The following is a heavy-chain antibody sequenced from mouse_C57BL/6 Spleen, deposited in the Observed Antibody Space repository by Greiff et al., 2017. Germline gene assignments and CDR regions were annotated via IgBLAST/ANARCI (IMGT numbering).Heavy chain of an antibody. CDR2: IYPRDGST. V-gene: IGHV1-85*01. Sequence: VKVVESGPELVKPGASVKLSCKASGYTFTSYDINWVKQRPGQGLEWIGWIYPRDGSTKYNEKFKGKAPLTVETSSRPASMELHSLTSEDSAVYFCARTGGYGRGYPFAYWGEESLVTVS. CDR3: ARTGGYGRGYPFAY. D-gene: IGHD1-1*01. CDR1: GYTFTSYD. J-gene: IGHJ3*01.